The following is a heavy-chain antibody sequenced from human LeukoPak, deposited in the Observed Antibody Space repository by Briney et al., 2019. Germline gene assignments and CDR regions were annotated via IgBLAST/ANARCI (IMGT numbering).Heavy chain of an antibody. Sequence: GGSLRLSCAASGLTFSSYWMHWVRQAPGKGLVWVSRINHDGSSTTYADSVKGRFTTSRDNAKNTLYLQMNSLRAEDTAVYYCARGGTYNYDSSGYSYYFDYWGQGTLVTVSS. D-gene: IGHD3-22*01. J-gene: IGHJ4*02. CDR2: INHDGSST. CDR3: ARGGTYNYDSSGYSYYFDY. CDR1: GLTFSSYW. V-gene: IGHV3-74*01.